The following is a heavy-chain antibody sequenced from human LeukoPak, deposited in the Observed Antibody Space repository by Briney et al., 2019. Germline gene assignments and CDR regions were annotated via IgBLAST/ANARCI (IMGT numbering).Heavy chain of an antibody. CDR1: GFTFTDYY. D-gene: IGHD4-17*01. Sequence: GGSLRLSCAASGFTFTDYYMTWIRQAPGKGLEWVSYISSSTTTIYYADSVKGRFTISRDNVKNSVYLQMHSLRAEDTAVYYCARGHSRWLPIYFDYWGQGMLVTVSS. V-gene: IGHV3-11*01. CDR3: ARGHSRWLPIYFDY. CDR2: ISSSTTTI. J-gene: IGHJ4*02.